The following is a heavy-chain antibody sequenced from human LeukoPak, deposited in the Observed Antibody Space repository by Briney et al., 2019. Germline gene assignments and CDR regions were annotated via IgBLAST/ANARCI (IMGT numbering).Heavy chain of an antibody. V-gene: IGHV3-74*01. Sequence: PGGSLRLSCAASGFTFSSYWMHWVRQAPGKGLVWVSRMNSDGSTTNYADSVKGRFTISRDNAKNTLYLQMNSLRGEDTAVYYCARAGQYSTKNWFDPWGQGTLVTVSS. J-gene: IGHJ5*02. CDR2: MNSDGSTT. CDR1: GFTFSSYW. D-gene: IGHD6-6*01. CDR3: ARAGQYSTKNWFDP.